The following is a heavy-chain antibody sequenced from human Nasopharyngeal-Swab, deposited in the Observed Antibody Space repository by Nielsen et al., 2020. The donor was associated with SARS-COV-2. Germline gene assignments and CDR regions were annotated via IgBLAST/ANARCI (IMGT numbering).Heavy chain of an antibody. V-gene: IGHV5-10-1*01. CDR1: GYSFISYG. Sequence: GESLKISCKGSGYSFISYGISWVRQMPGKGLEWMGRIDPSDSYTNYSPSFQGHVTISADKSINTAYLQWSSLKASDTAKYYCARHENYDSFFDYSGQGNLVTVSS. CDR3: ARHENYDSFFDY. CDR2: IDPSDSYT. D-gene: IGHD3-22*01. J-gene: IGHJ4*02.